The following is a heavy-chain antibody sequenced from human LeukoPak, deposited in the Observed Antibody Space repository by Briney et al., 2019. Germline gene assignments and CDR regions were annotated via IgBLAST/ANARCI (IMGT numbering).Heavy chain of an antibody. V-gene: IGHV3-23*01. CDR3: AKDRAITMIVVVADAFDI. CDR1: GFTFSSYG. CDR2: ISGSGGST. D-gene: IGHD3-22*01. Sequence: GSLRLSCAASGFTFSSYGMSWVRQAPGKGLEWVSAISGSGGSTYYADSVKGRFTISRDNSKNTLYLQMNSLRAEDTAVYYCAKDRAITMIVVVADAFDIWGQGTMVTVSS. J-gene: IGHJ3*02.